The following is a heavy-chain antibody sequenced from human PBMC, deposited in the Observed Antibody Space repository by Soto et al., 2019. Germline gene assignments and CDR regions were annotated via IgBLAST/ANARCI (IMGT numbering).Heavy chain of an antibody. Sequence: GESLKTSRQGAGYSFASYWIGLVRQMPGKDLEWMGIIYPGDSDTRYSPSFQGQVTISADKSLRTAYLQWPSLKASDTALYYCARTRSFTLGFYYDGMDVWGQGTTVTVSS. CDR3: ARTRSFTLGFYYDGMDV. J-gene: IGHJ6*02. CDR2: IYPGDSDT. V-gene: IGHV5-51*01. D-gene: IGHD6-6*01. CDR1: GYSFASYW.